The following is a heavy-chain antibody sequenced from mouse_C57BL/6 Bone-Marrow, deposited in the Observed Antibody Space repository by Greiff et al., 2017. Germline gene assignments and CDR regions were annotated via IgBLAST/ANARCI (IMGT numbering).Heavy chain of an antibody. J-gene: IGHJ3*01. V-gene: IGHV2-2*01. Sequence: VQRVESGPGLVQPSQSLSITCTVSGFSLTSYGVHWVRQSPGKGLEWLGVIWSGGSTDYNAAFISRLCISKDNSKSQVFFKMNSLQADDTAIYYCARNSIYYYGSRGAWFAYWGQGTLVTVSA. D-gene: IGHD1-1*01. CDR3: ARNSIYYYGSRGAWFAY. CDR2: IWSGGST. CDR1: GFSLTSYG.